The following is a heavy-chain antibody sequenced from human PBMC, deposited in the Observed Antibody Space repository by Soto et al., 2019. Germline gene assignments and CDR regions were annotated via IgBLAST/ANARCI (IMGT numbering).Heavy chain of an antibody. D-gene: IGHD2-2*01. J-gene: IGHJ5*02. V-gene: IGHV3-49*03. CDR1: GFTFGDYA. CDR3: TREPRYCSSTSCHTP. Sequence: SLRLSCTASGFTFGDYAMSWFRQAPGKGLEWVGFIRSKAYGGTTEYAASVKGRFTISRDDSKSIAYLQMNSLKTEDTAVYYCTREPRYCSSTSCHTPWGQGTLVTVSS. CDR2: IRSKAYGGTT.